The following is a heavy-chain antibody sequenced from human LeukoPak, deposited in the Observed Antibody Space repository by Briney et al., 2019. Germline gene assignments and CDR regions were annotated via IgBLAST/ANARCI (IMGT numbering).Heavy chain of an antibody. D-gene: IGHD2-2*01. CDR3: ARVCSSTSCYHHYYYGMDV. CDR1: GYTFTGYY. J-gene: IGHJ6*02. V-gene: IGHV1-18*04. CDR2: IGAYNGNT. Sequence: GASVKVSCKASGYTFTGYYMHWVRQAPGQGLEWMGWIGAYNGNTNYAQKLQGRVTMTTDTSTSTAYMELRSLRSDDTAVYYCARVCSSTSCYHHYYYGMDVWGQGTTVTVSS.